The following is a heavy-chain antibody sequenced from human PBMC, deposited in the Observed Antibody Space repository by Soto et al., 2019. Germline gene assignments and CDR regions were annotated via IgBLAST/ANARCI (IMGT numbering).Heavy chain of an antibody. Sequence: EVQLVESGGVSVQPGGSLRLSCTASGFTLSNYWMHWVRQAPGKGLVWVSRINTDGSTTTYADSVKGRFTISRDSGKNKLYLQMNSLRDEDTAVYYCVRIRRGDGYTFGYWGQGTLVTVSS. V-gene: IGHV3-74*01. J-gene: IGHJ4*02. CDR1: GFTLSNYW. CDR3: VRIRRGDGYTFGY. D-gene: IGHD5-12*01. CDR2: INTDGSTT.